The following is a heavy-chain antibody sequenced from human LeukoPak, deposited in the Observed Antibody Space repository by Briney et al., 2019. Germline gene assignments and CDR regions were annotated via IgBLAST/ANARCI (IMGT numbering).Heavy chain of an antibody. CDR1: GYTFTGYY. CDR3: ARVWGDTAMVDY. CDR2: INPNSGGT. Sequence: ASVKVSCTASGYTFTGYYMHWVRQAPAQGLEWMGWINPNSGGTNYAQKFQGRVTMTRDTSIGTAYMELSRLRSDDTAVYYCARVWGDTAMVDYWGQGTLVTVSS. J-gene: IGHJ4*02. D-gene: IGHD5-18*01. V-gene: IGHV1-2*02.